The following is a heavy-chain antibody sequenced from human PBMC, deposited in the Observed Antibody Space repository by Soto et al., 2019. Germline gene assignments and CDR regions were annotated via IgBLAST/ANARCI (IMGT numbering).Heavy chain of an antibody. CDR2: MNPNSGNT. CDR1: GYTFTSYD. J-gene: IGHJ4*02. CDR3: ARGYYDILTGYYDFYFDY. V-gene: IGHV1-8*01. D-gene: IGHD3-9*01. Sequence: ASVKVSCKASGYTFTSYDINWVRQATGQGLEWMGWMNPNSGNTGYAQKFQGRVTMTRNTSISTAYMELSSLRSEDTAVYYCARGYYDILTGYYDFYFDYWGQGTLVTVSS.